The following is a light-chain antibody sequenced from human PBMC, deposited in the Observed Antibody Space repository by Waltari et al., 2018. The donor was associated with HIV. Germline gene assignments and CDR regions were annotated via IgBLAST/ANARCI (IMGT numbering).Light chain of an antibody. CDR2: NDN. CDR1: DSNIRKHV. J-gene: IGLJ2*01. CDR3: QSYDSNLSGSI. Sequence: QSVLTQPPSVSGAPGQRVTLSCPGSDSNIRKHVVPWYQQLPGTAPQLLIYNDNNRPSGVPDRFSASKSGTSASLAISGLQAEDEADYYCQSYDSNLSGSIFGGGTKLTV. V-gene: IGLV1-40*01.